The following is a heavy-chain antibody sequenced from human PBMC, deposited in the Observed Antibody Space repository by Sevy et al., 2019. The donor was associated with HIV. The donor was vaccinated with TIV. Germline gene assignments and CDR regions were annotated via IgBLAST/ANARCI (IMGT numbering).Heavy chain of an antibody. Sequence: GGSLRLSCAASAFTFSSYAMSWVRQAPGKGLEWVSAISGSGGSTYYADSVKGRFTISRDNSKNTLYLQMNSLRAEDTAVYYCAKATYYYDSSVKGAFDIWGQGTMVTVSS. CDR2: ISGSGGST. J-gene: IGHJ3*02. D-gene: IGHD3-22*01. V-gene: IGHV3-23*01. CDR1: AFTFSSYA. CDR3: AKATYYYDSSVKGAFDI.